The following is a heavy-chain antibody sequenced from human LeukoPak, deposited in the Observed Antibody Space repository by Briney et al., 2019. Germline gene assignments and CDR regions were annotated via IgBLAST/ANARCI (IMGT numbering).Heavy chain of an antibody. J-gene: IGHJ5*02. V-gene: IGHV3-66*01. CDR2: IYSGGST. CDR1: GFTVSSNY. CDR3: AREAVDNWFDP. Sequence: GGSLRLSCAASGFTVSSNYMSWVRQAPGKGLEWVSVIYSGGSTYYADSVKGRFTTSRDNSKNTLYLRMNSLRAEDTAVYYCAREAVDNWFDPWGQGTLVTVSS.